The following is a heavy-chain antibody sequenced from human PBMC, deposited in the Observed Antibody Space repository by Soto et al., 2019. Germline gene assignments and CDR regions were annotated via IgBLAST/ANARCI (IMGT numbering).Heavy chain of an antibody. CDR1: AGSSSFGGYS. Sequence: KTSETLSLTCTVSAGSSSFGGYSWSWIRQTAVKGLEWTGYINHLETTFFNPSFESRLTLSIARAKNQFSHKLHSMSAAATAVYFGARGGGCDSFDYCRQRLLGTVSS. CDR2: INHLETT. CDR3: ARGGGCDSFDY. D-gene: IGHD1-26*01. J-gene: IGHJ4*02. V-gene: IGHV4-30-2*01.